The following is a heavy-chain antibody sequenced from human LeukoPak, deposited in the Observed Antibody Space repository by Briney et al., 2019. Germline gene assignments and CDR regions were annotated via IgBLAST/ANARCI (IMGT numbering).Heavy chain of an antibody. V-gene: IGHV3-53*01. J-gene: IGHJ4*02. CDR2: MYSGGYT. CDR3: ARDRRYCSGGNCYSGVDY. CDR1: GLTVSANY. Sequence: HPGGSLRLSCVASGLTVSANYMTWVRQAPGEGLDWVSVMYSGGYTYYADSVKGRFTISRDNSKNTVYLQMNSLRVEDSAVYYCARDRRYCSGGNCYSGVDYWGQGTRVIVSS. D-gene: IGHD2-15*01.